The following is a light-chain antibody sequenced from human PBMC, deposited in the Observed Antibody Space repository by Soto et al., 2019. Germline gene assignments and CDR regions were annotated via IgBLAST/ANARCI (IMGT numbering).Light chain of an antibody. Sequence: DIQMTQSPSSLSVSVGDRVTVTCQASHDITNFLNWYQQKPGKAPKLLIYDVSKLETGVPSRFSGSGTGKDFTLTISSLQHEDIATYFCQQYDDLPITFGQGTRLEIK. J-gene: IGKJ5*01. CDR3: QQYDDLPIT. CDR1: HDITNF. V-gene: IGKV1-33*01. CDR2: DVS.